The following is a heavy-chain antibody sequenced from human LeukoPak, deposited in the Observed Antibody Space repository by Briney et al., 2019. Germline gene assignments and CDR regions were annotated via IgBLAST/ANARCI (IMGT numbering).Heavy chain of an antibody. V-gene: IGHV3-7*03. Sequence: GGSLRLSCAVSGFTFSGFSMSWVRQAPGKGLEWVAKMNAYGSEIFYVDSVKGRFTISRDNAKNSLYLQMNSLRAEDTALYYCAREKPFYDSSGYYYPIAFDYWGQGTLVTVSS. J-gene: IGHJ4*02. CDR3: AREKPFYDSSGYYYPIAFDY. CDR2: MNAYGSEI. D-gene: IGHD3-22*01. CDR1: GFTFSGFS.